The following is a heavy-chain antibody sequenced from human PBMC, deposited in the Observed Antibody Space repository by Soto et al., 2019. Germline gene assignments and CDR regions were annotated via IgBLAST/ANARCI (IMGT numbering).Heavy chain of an antibody. V-gene: IGHV3-30*18. Sequence: QVQLVESGGGVVQPGRSLRLSCAASGFTFSSYGMHWVRQAPGKGLEWVAVISYDGSNKYYADSVKGRFTISRDNSKNTLYLQMNSLRAEDTAVYYCAKDCTSSGWYSDYFDYWGQGTLVTVSS. CDR3: AKDCTSSGWYSDYFDY. D-gene: IGHD6-19*01. J-gene: IGHJ4*02. CDR2: ISYDGSNK. CDR1: GFTFSSYG.